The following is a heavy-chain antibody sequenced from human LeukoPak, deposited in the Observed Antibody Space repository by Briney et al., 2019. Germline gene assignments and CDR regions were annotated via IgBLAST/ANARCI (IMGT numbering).Heavy chain of an antibody. CDR3: SRRITIFGVVTNNWFDP. D-gene: IGHD3-3*01. CDR2: INAGNGNT. Sequence: GASVKVSCKASGYTFTSYAMHWVRQAPGQRLEWMGWINAGNGNTKYSQEFQGRVTITRDTSASTAYMELRSLRSDDTAVYYCSRRITIFGVVTNNWFDPWGQGTLVTVSS. CDR1: GYTFTSYA. J-gene: IGHJ5*02. V-gene: IGHV1-3*01.